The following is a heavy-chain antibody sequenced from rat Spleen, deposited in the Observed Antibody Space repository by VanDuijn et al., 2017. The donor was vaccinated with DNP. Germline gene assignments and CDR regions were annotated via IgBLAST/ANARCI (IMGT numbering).Heavy chain of an antibody. J-gene: IGHJ1*01. V-gene: IGHV3-1*01. CDR3: ARWSTFFDY. CDR1: GYSITRNY. Sequence: EVQLQESGPGLVKPSQSLSLTCSVTGYSITRNYWGWIRKLPGNKMEWIGYINYSGGTSYNPSLQSRISITRDTSKNQFFLHLNSVTTEDTATYYCARWSTFFDYWGPGTMVTVSS. CDR2: INYSGGT. D-gene: IGHD3-1*01.